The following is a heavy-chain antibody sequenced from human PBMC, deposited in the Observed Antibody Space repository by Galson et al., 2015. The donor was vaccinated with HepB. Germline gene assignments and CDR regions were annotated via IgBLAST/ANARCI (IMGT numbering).Heavy chain of an antibody. CDR2: IYYSGTT. D-gene: IGHD4-11*01. CDR1: GGSISSGSYY. Sequence: ETLSLTCTVSGGSISSGSYYWGWIRQPPGKGLEWIGTIYYSGTTYYNPSLKSRVTISIDTSKNQFSLELTSVTAADTAVYYCASDYGNYGAEFDPWGQGTLVTVSS. V-gene: IGHV4-39*01. CDR3: ASDYGNYGAEFDP. J-gene: IGHJ5*02.